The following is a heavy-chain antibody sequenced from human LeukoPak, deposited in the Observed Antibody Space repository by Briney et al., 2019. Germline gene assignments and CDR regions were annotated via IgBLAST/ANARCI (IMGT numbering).Heavy chain of an antibody. D-gene: IGHD2-15*01. V-gene: IGHV3-21*01. CDR2: ISSSSSYI. J-gene: IGHJ4*02. CDR1: GFTFSSYA. Sequence: PGGSLRLSCAASGFTFSSYAMIWVRQAPGKGLEWVSSISSSSSYIYYADSVKGRFTLSRDNAKKSLHLQMNSLRAEDTAVYYCARAPHPYCSGGNCIYFDYWGQGTLVTVSS. CDR3: ARAPHPYCSGGNCIYFDY.